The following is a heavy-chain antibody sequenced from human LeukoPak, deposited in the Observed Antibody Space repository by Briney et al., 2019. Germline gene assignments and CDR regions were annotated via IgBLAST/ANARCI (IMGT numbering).Heavy chain of an antibody. V-gene: IGHV4-34*01. Sequence: SETLSLTCAVYGGSFSGYYWSWIRQPPGKGLEWIGEINHSGSTNYNPSLKSRVTISVDTSKNQFSLKLNSVTAADTAVYYCARGILTFDYWGQGTLVTVSS. CDR2: INHSGST. J-gene: IGHJ4*02. CDR1: GGSFSGYY. CDR3: ARGILTFDY.